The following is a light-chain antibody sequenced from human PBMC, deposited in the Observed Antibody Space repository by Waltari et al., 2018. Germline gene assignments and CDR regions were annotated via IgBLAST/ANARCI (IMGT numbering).Light chain of an antibody. Sequence: SRRARQSFGRVLGWLQEEPGQASRLLIYEASSRATGISDKFSGRGFGTDFSLTIRRVGAEDFAVFFWQEYVRLPVAFGQGNQVEVK. CDR3: QEYVRLPVA. J-gene: IGKJ1*01. CDR1: QSFGRV. V-gene: IGKV3-11*01. CDR2: EAS.